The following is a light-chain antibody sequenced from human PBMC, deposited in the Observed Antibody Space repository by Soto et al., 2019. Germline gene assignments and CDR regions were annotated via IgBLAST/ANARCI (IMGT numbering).Light chain of an antibody. CDR2: GAS. V-gene: IGKV3-15*01. CDR1: QSVSSD. Sequence: EIVMTQSPATLSVSPGERASLSCRASQSVSSDLAWYQHKVGQAPTPLFYGASTRATGIPVRFSGSGSGTEFTLTISSLQSEDFAVYYCQQYNNWPWTFGQGTKVDIK. J-gene: IGKJ1*01. CDR3: QQYNNWPWT.